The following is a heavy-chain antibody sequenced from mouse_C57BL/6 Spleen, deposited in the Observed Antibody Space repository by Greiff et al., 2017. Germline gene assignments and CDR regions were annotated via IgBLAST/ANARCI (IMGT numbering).Heavy chain of an antibody. Sequence: QVQLQQPGAELVKPGASVKLSCKASGYTFTSYWMHWVKQRPGRGLEWIGRIDPNSGGTKYNEKFKSKATLTGDKSSSTAYMQLSSLTSEDSAVEYCARPYYYGSSYYFDYWGQGTTLTVSS. V-gene: IGHV1-72*01. CDR2: IDPNSGGT. D-gene: IGHD1-1*01. CDR3: ARPYYYGSSYYFDY. CDR1: GYTFTSYW. J-gene: IGHJ2*01.